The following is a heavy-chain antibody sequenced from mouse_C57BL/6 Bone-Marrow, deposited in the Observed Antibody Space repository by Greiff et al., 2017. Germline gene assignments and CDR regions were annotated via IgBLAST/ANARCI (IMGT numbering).Heavy chain of an antibody. CDR1: GYTFTSYW. Sequence: QVQLQQPGAELVRPGSSVKLSCKASGYTFTSYWMDWVKQRPGQGLEWIGNIYPSDSETHYNQKFKDKATLTVDKSSSTAYMQLSSLTSEDSAVYYGAREGATVVGAMDFGGQGTSVTVSA. CDR3: AREGATVVGAMDF. J-gene: IGHJ4*01. CDR2: IYPSDSET. D-gene: IGHD1-1*01. V-gene: IGHV1-61*01.